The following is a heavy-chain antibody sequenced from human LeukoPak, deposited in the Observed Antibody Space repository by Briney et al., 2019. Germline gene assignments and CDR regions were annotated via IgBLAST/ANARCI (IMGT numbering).Heavy chain of an antibody. CDR1: GYSISSGYY. J-gene: IGHJ5*02. CDR3: ARHPRMITFGGVIVFNWFDP. Sequence: PSETLSLTCTVSGYSISSGYYWGWIRQPPGKGLEWIGSIYYSGSTYYNPSLKSRVTISVDTSKNQFSLKLSSVTAADTAVYYCARHPRMITFGGVIVFNWFDPWGQGTLVTVSS. V-gene: IGHV4-38-2*02. CDR2: IYYSGST. D-gene: IGHD3-16*02.